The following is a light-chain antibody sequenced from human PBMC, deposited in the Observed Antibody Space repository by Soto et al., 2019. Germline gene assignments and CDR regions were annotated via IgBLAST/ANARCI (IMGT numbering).Light chain of an antibody. CDR2: DAS. Sequence: EIVLTQSPATLYLFPGERAPLSCRASQSVSSYLAWYQQKPGQAPSLLIYDASNRATGIPARFSGSGSGTDFTLTSSSLEPEDFAVYYCQQRSNWPITFGQGTRLEIK. CDR3: QQRSNWPIT. J-gene: IGKJ5*01. V-gene: IGKV3-11*01. CDR1: QSVSSY.